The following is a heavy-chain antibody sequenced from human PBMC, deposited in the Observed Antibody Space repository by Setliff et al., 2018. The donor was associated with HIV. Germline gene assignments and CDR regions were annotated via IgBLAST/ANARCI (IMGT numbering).Heavy chain of an antibody. Sequence: PSETLSLTCTVSGGSISSSSYYWGWIRQPPGKGLEWIGSIYHSGTIFYKPSLKSRLAISVDTSKNHFSLNLTSVTAADTAVYFCSRHRANWGGPWDYWGQGTLVTVSS. J-gene: IGHJ4*02. V-gene: IGHV4-39*01. CDR2: IYHSGTI. D-gene: IGHD3-16*01. CDR1: GGSISSSSYY. CDR3: SRHRANWGGPWDY.